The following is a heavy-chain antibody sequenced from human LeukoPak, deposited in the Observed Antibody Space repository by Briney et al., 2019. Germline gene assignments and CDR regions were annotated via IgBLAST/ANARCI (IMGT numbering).Heavy chain of an antibody. J-gene: IGHJ4*02. Sequence: SETLSLTCTVSDGSISSNNYYWGWIRQPPGKGLEWIGSIYYSGSTYNNPSLKSRVTISVDTTKNQFSLKLTSVTAADTAVYYCASSPSGYWWNFDCWGQGTLVTVSS. CDR3: ASSPSGYWWNFDC. D-gene: IGHD3-22*01. CDR1: DGSISSNNYY. V-gene: IGHV4-39*01. CDR2: IYYSGST.